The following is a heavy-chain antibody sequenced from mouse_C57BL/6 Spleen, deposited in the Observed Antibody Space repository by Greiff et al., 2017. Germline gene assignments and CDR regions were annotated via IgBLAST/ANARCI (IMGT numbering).Heavy chain of an antibody. CDR1: GYTFTSYG. V-gene: IGHV1-81*01. D-gene: IGHD1-1*01. Sequence: VQLVESGAELARPGASVKLSCKASGYTFTSYGISWVKQRTGQGLEWIGEIYPRSGNTYYNEKFKGKATLTADKSSSTAYMELRSLTSEDSAVYFCAREGFRYYGSSYYFDYWGQGTTLTVSS. J-gene: IGHJ2*01. CDR2: IYPRSGNT. CDR3: AREGFRYYGSSYYFDY.